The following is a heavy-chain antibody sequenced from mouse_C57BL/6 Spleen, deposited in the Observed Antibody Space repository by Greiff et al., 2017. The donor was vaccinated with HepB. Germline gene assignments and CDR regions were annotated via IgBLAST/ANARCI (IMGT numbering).Heavy chain of an antibody. D-gene: IGHD1-1*01. Sequence: QVQLQQPGAELVKPGASVKLSCKASGYTFTSYWMHWVKQRPGQGLEWIGMIHPNSGSTNYNEKFKSKATLTVDKSSSTAYMQLSSLTSEDSAVYYCARWAYYGSSYEGAYWGQGTLVTVSA. CDR3: ARWAYYGSSYEGAY. CDR2: IHPNSGST. V-gene: IGHV1-64*01. J-gene: IGHJ3*01. CDR1: GYTFTSYW.